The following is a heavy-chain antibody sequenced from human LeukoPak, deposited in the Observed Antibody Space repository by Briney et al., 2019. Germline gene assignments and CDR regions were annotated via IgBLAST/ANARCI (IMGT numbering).Heavy chain of an antibody. D-gene: IGHD2-15*01. Sequence: SETLSLTCAVYGGSLSGYYWSWIRQPPGKGLEWIGEINHSGSTNYNPSLKSRVTISVDTSKNQFSLKLSSVTAADTAVYYCARGPSGGSCLDYWGQGTLVTVSP. J-gene: IGHJ4*02. CDR2: INHSGST. CDR3: ARGPSGGSCLDY. CDR1: GGSLSGYY. V-gene: IGHV4-34*01.